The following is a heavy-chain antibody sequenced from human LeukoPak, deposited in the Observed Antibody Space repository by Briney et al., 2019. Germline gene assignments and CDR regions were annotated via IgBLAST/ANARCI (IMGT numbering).Heavy chain of an antibody. J-gene: IGHJ4*02. V-gene: IGHV3-21*01. CDR3: ARDRGVGTGFDY. D-gene: IGHD3-10*01. Sequence: PGGSLRLSCAASGFTFSSYSMNWVRQAPGKGLEWVSSISSSSSYIYYADSVKGRFTISRDNAKNSLYLQMNSLRAEDTAVYYCARDRGVGTGFDYWGQGTLVTVSS. CDR1: GFTFSSYS. CDR2: ISSSSSYI.